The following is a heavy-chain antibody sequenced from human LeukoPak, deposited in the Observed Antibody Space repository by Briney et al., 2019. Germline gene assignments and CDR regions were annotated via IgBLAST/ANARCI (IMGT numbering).Heavy chain of an antibody. J-gene: IGHJ4*02. D-gene: IGHD1-26*01. CDR2: FDPEDGET. CDR1: GYTLTELS. Sequence: AASVKVSCKVSGYTLTELSMHWVPQPPGKGLERMGGFDPEDGETIYAQKFQGRVTMTEDTSTDTAYMELSSLRSEDTAVYYCANIVGATTRGSDYWGQGTLVTVSS. CDR3: ANIVGATTRGSDY. V-gene: IGHV1-24*01.